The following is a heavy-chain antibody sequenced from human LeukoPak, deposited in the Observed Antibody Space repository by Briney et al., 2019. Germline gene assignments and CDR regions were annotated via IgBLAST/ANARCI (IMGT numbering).Heavy chain of an antibody. D-gene: IGHD1-1*01. CDR1: GFSFTSYD. J-gene: IGHJ4*02. CDR3: TREGTWDDFDY. V-gene: IGHV3-48*03. Sequence: GGSLRLSCAASGFSFTSYDMNWVRQPPGKGLEWVSFISGGGDIIYYADSVKGRFTISRDNAKNSLSLQMNSLRAEDTALYYCTREGTWDDFDYWGQGTRVTVSS. CDR2: ISGGGDII.